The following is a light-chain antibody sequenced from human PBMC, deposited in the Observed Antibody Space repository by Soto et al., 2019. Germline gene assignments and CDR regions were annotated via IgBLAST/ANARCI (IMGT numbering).Light chain of an antibody. CDR3: PHYHRLPLP. Sequence: EIVMTQSPATLSVSPAERVSLSCRASQSIYDKLAWYQQKPGQTPRLLIYDASTRATGISGSFSGSGSGTQLTPTISSLHTPAFPLYYSPHYHRLPLPCGGGTKVDIK. J-gene: IGKJ4*01. CDR1: QSIYDK. CDR2: DAS. V-gene: IGKV3-15*01.